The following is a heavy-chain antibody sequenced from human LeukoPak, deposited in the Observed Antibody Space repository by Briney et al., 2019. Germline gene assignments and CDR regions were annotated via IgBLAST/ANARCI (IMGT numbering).Heavy chain of an antibody. CDR1: GGSITSYY. D-gene: IGHD3-10*01. V-gene: IGHV4-59*01. CDR3: ARGGVNYKIAGP. CDR2: IYYSGST. Sequence: PSETLSLTCTVSGGSITSYYWSWIRQPPGKGLEWIGYIYYSGSTNCNPSLKSRVTISVDTSKNRFSLKLSSVTAADTAVYYCARGGVNYKIAGPWGQGALVTVSS. J-gene: IGHJ5*02.